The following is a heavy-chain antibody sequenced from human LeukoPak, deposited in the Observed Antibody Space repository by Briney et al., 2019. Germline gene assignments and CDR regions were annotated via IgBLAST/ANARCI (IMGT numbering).Heavy chain of an antibody. CDR3: ASYDFWSGYSVYDAFDI. CDR1: GFTFSSYS. J-gene: IGHJ3*02. D-gene: IGHD3-3*01. V-gene: IGHV3-48*01. Sequence: GGSLRLSCAASGFTFSSYSMNWVRQASGKGLEWVSYISSSSSTIYYADSVKGRFTISRDNAKDSLYLQMNSLRAEDTAVYYCASYDFWSGYSVYDAFDIWGQGTMVTVSS. CDR2: ISSSSSTI.